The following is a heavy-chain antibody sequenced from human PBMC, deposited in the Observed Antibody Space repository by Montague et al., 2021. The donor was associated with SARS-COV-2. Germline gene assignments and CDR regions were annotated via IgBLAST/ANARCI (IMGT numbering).Heavy chain of an antibody. CDR2: INHSGST. V-gene: IGHV4-34*01. CDR1: SGSFRGYY. J-gene: IGHJ6*02. Sequence: SLSLICAVSSGSFRGYYWSWIRQPPGKGLEWIGEINHSGSTTYNPSLESRVSISVDTSNKQFSLKVTSVTAADTAVYYCARLGAITLVRGITKADFSNYSMDVWGQGTTVTVSS. CDR3: ARLGAITLVRGITKADFSNYSMDV. D-gene: IGHD3-10*01.